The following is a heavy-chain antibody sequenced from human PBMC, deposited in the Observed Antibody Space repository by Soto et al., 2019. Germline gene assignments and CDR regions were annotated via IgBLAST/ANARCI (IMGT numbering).Heavy chain of an antibody. CDR2: ISYDGNDK. D-gene: IGHD1-26*01. CDR1: GFIFSNYA. Sequence: PGGSLRLSCAASGFIFSNYAIHWVRQAPGKGLDWVALISYDGNDKYYADSVKGRFTISRDHSMNTLYLQMNSLRVDDTAMYYCARAPNRLGGFWFDPWGQGTLVTVS. CDR3: ARAPNRLGGFWFDP. V-gene: IGHV3-30-3*01. J-gene: IGHJ5*02.